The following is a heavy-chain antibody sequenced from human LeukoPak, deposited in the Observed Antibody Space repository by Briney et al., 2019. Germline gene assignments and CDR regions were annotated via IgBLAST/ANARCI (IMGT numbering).Heavy chain of an antibody. CDR2: ISYDGSNK. V-gene: IGHV3-30*18. CDR3: AKARGVAPRNYYMDV. CDR1: GFTFSSYG. J-gene: IGHJ6*03. Sequence: GGSLRLSCAASGFTFSSYGMHWVRQAPGKGLEWVAVISYDGSNKYYADSVKGRFTISRDNSKNTLYLQMNSLRAEDTAVYYCAKARGVAPRNYYMDVWGKGTTVTVSS. D-gene: IGHD2-15*01.